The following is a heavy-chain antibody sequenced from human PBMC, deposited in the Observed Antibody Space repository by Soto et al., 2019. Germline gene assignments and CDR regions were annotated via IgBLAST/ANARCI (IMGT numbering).Heavy chain of an antibody. V-gene: IGHV1-18*01. CDR2: ISAYNGNT. Sequence: ASVKVSCKASGYTFTSYGISWVRQAPGQGLEWMGWISAYNGNTNYAQKLQGRVTMTTDTSTSTAYMELRSLRSDDTAVYYCARDLVVPAAMGVWNGKFFDYWGQGTLVTVSS. CDR3: ARDLVVPAAMGVWNGKFFDY. CDR1: GYTFTSYG. J-gene: IGHJ4*02. D-gene: IGHD2-2*01.